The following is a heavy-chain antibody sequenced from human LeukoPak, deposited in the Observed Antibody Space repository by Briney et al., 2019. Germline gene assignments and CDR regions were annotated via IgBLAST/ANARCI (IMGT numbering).Heavy chain of an antibody. D-gene: IGHD2-15*01. CDR2: INPNSGDT. V-gene: IGHV1-2*02. CDR1: GYTFTDYY. Sequence: ASVKVSCKAFGYTFTDYYMHWVRQAPGQGPEWMGWINPNSGDTNYAQNFHGRVTMTRDTSISTAYMQLSRLRSDDTAVYYCARGLAATLGYFDYWGQGTLVTVSS. J-gene: IGHJ4*02. CDR3: ARGLAATLGYFDY.